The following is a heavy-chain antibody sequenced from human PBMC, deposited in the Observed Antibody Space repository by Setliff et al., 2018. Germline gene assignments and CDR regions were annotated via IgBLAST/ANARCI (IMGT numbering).Heavy chain of an antibody. CDR3: STRTVAARSLDT. CDR1: GFTFSNYW. J-gene: IGHJ5*02. Sequence: GGSLRLSCAASGFTFSNYWMHWVRQAPGKGLVWVSRINSDGTSTAYADSVEARFTISRDNAKNSLYLQLNSLRAEDTAVYYCSTRTVAARSLDTWGQGTLVTVS. V-gene: IGHV3-74*01. CDR2: INSDGTST. D-gene: IGHD6-13*01.